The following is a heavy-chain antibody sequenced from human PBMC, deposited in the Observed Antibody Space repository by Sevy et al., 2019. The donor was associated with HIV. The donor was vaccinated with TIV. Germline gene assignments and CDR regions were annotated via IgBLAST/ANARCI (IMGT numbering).Heavy chain of an antibody. Sequence: GGSLRLSCAASGFTFSSYGMHWVRQAPGKGLEWEAVIWYDGSNKYYADSVKRRFTISRDNSKNTLYLQMNSLRAEDTAVYYCARDPGRTGYCISTSCGLFDYWGQGTLVTVSS. J-gene: IGHJ4*02. V-gene: IGHV3-33*01. CDR3: ARDPGRTGYCISTSCGLFDY. CDR2: IWYDGSNK. CDR1: GFTFSSYG. D-gene: IGHD2-2*03.